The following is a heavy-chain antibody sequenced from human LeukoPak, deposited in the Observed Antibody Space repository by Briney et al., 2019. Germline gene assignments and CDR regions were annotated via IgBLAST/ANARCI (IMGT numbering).Heavy chain of an antibody. CDR3: ATEKGDSPDY. CDR2: ISGSASNT. Sequence: GGALRLSCAASGFTFSSYAMSWVRQAPGKGLEWVSAISGSASNTYYADSAKGRFTISRDNSKNTLFLQMNTLRAEDTAVYYCATEKGDSPDYWGQGTLVTVSS. J-gene: IGHJ4*02. D-gene: IGHD2-21*01. CDR1: GFTFSSYA. V-gene: IGHV3-23*01.